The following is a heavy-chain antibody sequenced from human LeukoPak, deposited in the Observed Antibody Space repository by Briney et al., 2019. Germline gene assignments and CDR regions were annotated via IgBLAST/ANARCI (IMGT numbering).Heavy chain of an antibody. J-gene: IGHJ4*02. V-gene: IGHV4-30-2*01. D-gene: IGHD6-13*01. Sequence: SETLSLTCAVSGGSISSGGYSWSWIRQPPGKGLEWIGYIYHSGSTYYTPSLKSRVTISVDTSKNQFSLKLSSVTAADTAVYYCARGQGSSSWYVYWGQGTLVTVSS. CDR3: ARGQGSSSWYVY. CDR2: IYHSGST. CDR1: GGSISSGGYS.